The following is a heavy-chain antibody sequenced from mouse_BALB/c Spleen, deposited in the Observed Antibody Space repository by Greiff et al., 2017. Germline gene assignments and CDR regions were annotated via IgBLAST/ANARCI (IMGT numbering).Heavy chain of an antibody. J-gene: IGHJ4*01. Sequence: EVKVEESGPGLVKPSQSLSLTCTVTGYSITSDYAWNWIRQFPGNKLEWMGYISYSGSTSYNPSLKSRISITRDTSKNQFFLQLNSVTTEDTATYYCARSRGITRAMDYWGQGTSVTVSS. CDR1: GYSITSDYA. V-gene: IGHV3-2*02. D-gene: IGHD2-4*01. CDR3: ARSRGITRAMDY. CDR2: ISYSGST.